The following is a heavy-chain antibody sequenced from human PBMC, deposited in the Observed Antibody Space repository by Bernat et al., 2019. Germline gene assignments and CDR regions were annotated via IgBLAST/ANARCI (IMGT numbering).Heavy chain of an antibody. J-gene: IGHJ4*02. CDR1: GGSFSGYY. D-gene: IGHD6-13*01. CDR3: ARGGGVAAGTK. CDR2: INHSGST. V-gene: IGHV4-34*01. Sequence: QVQLQQWGAGLLKPSETLFLTCAVYGGSFSGYYWSWIRQPPGKGLEWIGEINHSGSTNYNPSLKSRVTISVDTSKNQFSLKLGSVTAADAAVYYCARGGGVAAGTKWGQGTLVTVSS.